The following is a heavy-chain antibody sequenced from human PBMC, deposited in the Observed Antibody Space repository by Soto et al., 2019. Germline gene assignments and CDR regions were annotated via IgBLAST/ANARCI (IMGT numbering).Heavy chain of an antibody. D-gene: IGHD2-2*01. CDR1: GYSFPNYW. V-gene: IGHV5-51*01. Sequence: GESLKISCEGSGYSFPNYWVGWVRQMPGKGLEWMGFIYPGDSDTKYNPSFQGQVAISVDKSLRTAYLQWSGLKASDTAMYYCVREYTSSLTFDYWGQGTLVTVSS. J-gene: IGHJ4*02. CDR2: IYPGDSDT. CDR3: VREYTSSLTFDY.